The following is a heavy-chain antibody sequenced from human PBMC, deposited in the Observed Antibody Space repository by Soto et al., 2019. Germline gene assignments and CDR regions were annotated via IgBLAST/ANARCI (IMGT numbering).Heavy chain of an antibody. CDR2: INHSGST. CDR1: GGSFSGYY. J-gene: IGHJ4*02. Sequence: SETLSLTCAVYGGSFSGYYWTWIRQPPGKGLEWIGEINHSGSTNYNPSLKSRVTISVDTSKNQFSLKLSSVTAADTAVYYCARALGYSYGHLPIDYWGQGTLVTVSS. V-gene: IGHV4-34*01. CDR3: ARALGYSYGHLPIDY. D-gene: IGHD5-18*01.